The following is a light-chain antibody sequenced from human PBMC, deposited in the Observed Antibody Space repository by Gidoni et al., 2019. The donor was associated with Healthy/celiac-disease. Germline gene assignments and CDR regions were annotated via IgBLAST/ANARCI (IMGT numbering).Light chain of an antibody. V-gene: IGKV1-33*01. CDR2: DAS. CDR3: QQYDNLPIT. CDR1: QDISNY. Sequence: DIQMTQSPSSLSASVGDRDTITCQASQDISNYLNLYQQKPGKAPKLLIYDASNLETGVPSRFSGSGSGTDFTFTISSLQPEDIATYYCQQYDNLPITFGGGTKVEIK. J-gene: IGKJ4*01.